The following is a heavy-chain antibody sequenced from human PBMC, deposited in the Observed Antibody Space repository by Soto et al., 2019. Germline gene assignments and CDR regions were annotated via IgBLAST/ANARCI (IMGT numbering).Heavy chain of an antibody. D-gene: IGHD5-18*01. J-gene: IGHJ6*02. V-gene: IGHV3-66*01. Sequence: EVQLVESGGGLVQPGGSLRLSCAASGFGVSNNYMSWVRQAPGKGLEWVSAINSGGNTYYADSVKGRFTISRDNSKNTVYLQMNSVGAEATAVYYCARGGDSYGYGAYYYYGMDVWGQGTTVTVSS. CDR1: GFGVSNNY. CDR3: ARGGDSYGYGAYYYYGMDV. CDR2: INSGGNT.